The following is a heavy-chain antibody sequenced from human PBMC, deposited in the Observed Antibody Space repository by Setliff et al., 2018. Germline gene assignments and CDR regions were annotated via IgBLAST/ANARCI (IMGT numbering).Heavy chain of an antibody. CDR1: GVSITSGHY. J-gene: IGHJ4*02. Sequence: PSETLSLTCGVSGVSITSGHYWGWIRQPPGKGLEWIGSIYYTGSTYYNPSLKSRVTMSVDTSKRQFSLKLGSATAADTAVYYCARDMGQPYYFESWGLGTLVTVSS. V-gene: IGHV4-38-2*02. CDR3: ARDMGQPYYFES. D-gene: IGHD1-1*01. CDR2: IYYTGST.